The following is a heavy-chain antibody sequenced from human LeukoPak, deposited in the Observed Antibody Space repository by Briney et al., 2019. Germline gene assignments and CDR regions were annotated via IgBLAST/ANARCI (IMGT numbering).Heavy chain of an antibody. Sequence: GGSLRLSCAASGFTFSSYAMNWDRQAPGKGLEWVSAISGSGGSTYYADSVKGRFTISRDNSKNTLYLQMNSLRAEDTAVYYCAKTDVGKTGTFDYWGQGTLVTVSS. J-gene: IGHJ4*02. V-gene: IGHV3-23*01. D-gene: IGHD1-14*01. CDR1: GFTFSSYA. CDR2: ISGSGGST. CDR3: AKTDVGKTGTFDY.